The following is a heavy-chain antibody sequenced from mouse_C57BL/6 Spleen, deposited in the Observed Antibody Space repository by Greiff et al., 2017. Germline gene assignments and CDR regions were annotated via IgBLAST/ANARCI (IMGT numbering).Heavy chain of an antibody. D-gene: IGHD2-3*01. Sequence: QVQLQQSGAELVKPGSSVKLSCKASGYTFTSYWMHWVKQRPGQGLEWIGMIHPNSGSTNYNEKFKSKATLTVDKSSSTAYMQLSSLTSDDSAVYYCATWRDGSNYYAMDYWGQGTSVTVSS. CDR2: IHPNSGST. V-gene: IGHV1-64*01. J-gene: IGHJ4*01. CDR3: ATWRDGSNYYAMDY. CDR1: GYTFTSYW.